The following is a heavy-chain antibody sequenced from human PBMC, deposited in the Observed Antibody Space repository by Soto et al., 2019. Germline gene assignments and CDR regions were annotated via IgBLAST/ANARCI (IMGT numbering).Heavy chain of an antibody. J-gene: IGHJ4*02. CDR3: AKDFTWNQADY. CDR2: ISNDGSIT. V-gene: IGHV3-74*01. CDR1: GFIFSNYW. Sequence: GGSLRLSCEASGFIFSNYWMHWVRQTPGTGLVWVSRISNDGSITNYADPVKGRFTISRDNAKNTLYLQMNSLRAEDTAVYYCAKDFTWNQADYWGQGALVTVSS. D-gene: IGHD1-1*01.